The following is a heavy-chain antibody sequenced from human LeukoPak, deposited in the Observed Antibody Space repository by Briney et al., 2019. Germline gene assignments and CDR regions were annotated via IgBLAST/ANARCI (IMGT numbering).Heavy chain of an antibody. CDR3: ARALTGDRYYYYYMDV. D-gene: IGHD7-27*01. V-gene: IGHV4-38-2*02. CDR1: GYSIISDYY. Sequence: SETLSLTCTVSGYSIISDYYWGWLRQPPGKELEWIGSIYHTGTTYYNPSLRSRVTISVDMSKNQFSLKLNSMTAADTAVYYCARALTGDRYYYYYMDVWGKGTTVTVSS. CDR2: IYHTGTT. J-gene: IGHJ6*03.